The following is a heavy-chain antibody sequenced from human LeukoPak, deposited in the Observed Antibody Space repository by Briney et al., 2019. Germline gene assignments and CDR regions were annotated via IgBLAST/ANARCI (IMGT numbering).Heavy chain of an antibody. J-gene: IGHJ5*02. V-gene: IGHV1-2*02. CDR2: INPNSGGS. Sequence: ASVKVSCKASGYTFTGYFIHWVRQAPGQGLEWMEWINPNSGGSNYAQKFQGRVTMTSDTSISTAYMDLSRLRSDDTAIYYCARDTCINGVCYWFDPWGQGTLVTVSS. CDR3: ARDTCINGVCYWFDP. CDR1: GYTFTGYF. D-gene: IGHD2-8*01.